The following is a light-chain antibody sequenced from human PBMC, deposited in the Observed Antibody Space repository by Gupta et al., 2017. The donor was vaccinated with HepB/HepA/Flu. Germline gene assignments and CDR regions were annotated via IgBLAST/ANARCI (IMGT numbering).Light chain of an antibody. CDR1: SSDVGGYNW. J-gene: IGLJ1*01. CDR2: DVS. V-gene: IGLV2-14*03. Sequence: QSALTQPSSVSGSPGQSITISFTGSSSDVGGYNWVSWYQQHPGKAHKVLIYDVSDRPAGVAGRFSGSRSGNTASLDISGRQAEDEADYYCSSYANNTIYVFGTGTKVTVL. CDR3: SSYANNTIYV.